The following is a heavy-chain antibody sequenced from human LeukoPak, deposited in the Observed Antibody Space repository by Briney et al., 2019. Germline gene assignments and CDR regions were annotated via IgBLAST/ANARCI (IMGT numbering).Heavy chain of an antibody. Sequence: PSGTLSLTCAVSGGSISSSNWWSWVRQPPGKGLEWIGEIYHSGSTNYNPSLKSRVTISVDKSKNQFSLKLSSVTAADTAVYYCARESQYCSSTSCYGAGGFDPWGQGTLVTVSS. J-gene: IGHJ5*02. CDR3: ARESQYCSSTSCYGAGGFDP. D-gene: IGHD2-2*01. CDR1: GGSISSSNW. CDR2: IYHSGST. V-gene: IGHV4-4*02.